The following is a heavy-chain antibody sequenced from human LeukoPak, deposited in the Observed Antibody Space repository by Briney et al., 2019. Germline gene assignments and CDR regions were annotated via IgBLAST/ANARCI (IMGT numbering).Heavy chain of an antibody. CDR1: GFTFSSYW. J-gene: IGHJ4*02. CDR3: ARDSVEWYIFDY. V-gene: IGHV3-74*01. Sequence: GGSLRLSCAASGFTFSSYWMHWVRQAPGKGPVWVARTNRDGSSTAYADSVKGRFTISKDNAKNTLYLLRNSRRAEDTAGNYGARDSVEWYIFDYWGQGTLSPSPQ. D-gene: IGHD3-3*01. CDR2: TNRDGSST.